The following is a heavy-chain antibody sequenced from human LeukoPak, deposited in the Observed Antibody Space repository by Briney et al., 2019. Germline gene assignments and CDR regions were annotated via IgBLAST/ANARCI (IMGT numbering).Heavy chain of an antibody. Sequence: PGGSLRLSCAASGFTFSIYAMSWVRQAPGKGLEWVSTISGSGDNTYYADSVKGRFTIPRDNSKNTLSLHMNTLRAEDTAVYYCAKDLLQTFFFDSSGYYSDAFGMWGQGTMVTVSP. J-gene: IGHJ3*02. CDR2: ISGSGDNT. CDR3: AKDLLQTFFFDSSGYYSDAFGM. V-gene: IGHV3-23*01. CDR1: GFTFSIYA. D-gene: IGHD3-22*01.